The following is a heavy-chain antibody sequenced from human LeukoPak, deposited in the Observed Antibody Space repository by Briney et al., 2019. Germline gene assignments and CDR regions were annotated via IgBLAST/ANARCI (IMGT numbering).Heavy chain of an antibody. CDR3: ARGRNCSGGSSAYYYMDV. J-gene: IGHJ6*03. CDR1: GGSFSGYY. Sequence: SETLSLTCAVYGGSFSGYYWSWIRQPPGKGLEWIGEINHSGSTNYNPSLKSRVTISVDTSKNQFSLKLSSVTAADTAVYYCARGRNCSGGSSAYYYMDVWGKGTTVTVSS. V-gene: IGHV4-34*01. CDR2: INHSGST. D-gene: IGHD2-15*01.